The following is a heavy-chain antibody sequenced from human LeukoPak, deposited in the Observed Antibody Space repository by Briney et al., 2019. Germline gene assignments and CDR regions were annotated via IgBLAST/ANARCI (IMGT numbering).Heavy chain of an antibody. CDR1: GYSFSNYG. Sequence: GASVKVSCKASGYSFSNYGISWVRQAPGQGLESMGWISIYNAKTKYARKFEGRLTVSTDTSTATAYMELRGLRSDDTATYYCARDLKSDYTNVDGISWFDPWGQGTLVTVSS. J-gene: IGHJ5*02. D-gene: IGHD4-11*01. V-gene: IGHV1-18*01. CDR3: ARDLKSDYTNVDGISWFDP. CDR2: ISIYNAKT.